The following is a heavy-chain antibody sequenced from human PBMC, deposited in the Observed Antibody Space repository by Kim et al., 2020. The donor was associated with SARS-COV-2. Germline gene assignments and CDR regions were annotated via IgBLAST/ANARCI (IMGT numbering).Heavy chain of an antibody. V-gene: IGHV4-4*02. CDR2: IYHSGST. CDR3: ARDDYGDYDLWYFDL. D-gene: IGHD4-17*01. Sequence: SETLSLTCAVSGGSISSSNWWSWVRQPPGKGLEWIGEIYHSGSTNYNPSLKSRVTISVDKSKNQFSLKLSSVTAADTAVYYCARDDYGDYDLWYFDLWGRGTLVTVSS. J-gene: IGHJ2*01. CDR1: GGSISSSNW.